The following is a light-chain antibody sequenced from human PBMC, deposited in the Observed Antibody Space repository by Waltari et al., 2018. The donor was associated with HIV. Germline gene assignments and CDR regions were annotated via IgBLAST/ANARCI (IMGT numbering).Light chain of an antibody. J-gene: IGKJ4*02. V-gene: IGKV4-1*01. Sequence: DIVMSQSPSSLAVSLGARATLNCKSTQSVSYTSNSENYVAWYQGKVGRPPRLLIYRASSREAGLADRFSGSGYGTDYALTINTLQAEDVAVYYCQQYYSAPRTFGGGTRVEIK. CDR2: RAS. CDR1: QSVSYTSNSENY. CDR3: QQYYSAPRT.